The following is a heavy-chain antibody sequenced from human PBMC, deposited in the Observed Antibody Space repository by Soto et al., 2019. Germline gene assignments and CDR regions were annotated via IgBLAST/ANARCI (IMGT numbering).Heavy chain of an antibody. CDR3: SKHYGGWYSAFDI. V-gene: IGHV3-23*01. CDR1: GFTFSSFA. Sequence: GGSLRLSCAASGFTFSSFAMSWVRQAPGKGLEWVSTISASGDTRAYADSVKGRFTISRDTSKNTLYLQMNSLRAEDTALYYCSKHYGGWYSAFDIWGQGTMVTVSS. D-gene: IGHD6-19*01. J-gene: IGHJ3*02. CDR2: ISASGDTR.